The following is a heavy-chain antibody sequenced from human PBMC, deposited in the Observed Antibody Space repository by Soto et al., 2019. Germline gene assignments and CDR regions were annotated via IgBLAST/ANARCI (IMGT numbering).Heavy chain of an antibody. CDR2: ISSSSSYI. V-gene: IGHV3-21*01. Sequence: PGGSLRLSCAASGFTFSSYSMNWVRQAPGKGLEWVSSISSSSSYIYYADSVKGRFTISRDNAKNSLYLQMNSLRAEDTAVYYCARGLSRRIQLWPLFFDYWGQGTLVTVSS. J-gene: IGHJ4*02. D-gene: IGHD5-18*01. CDR3: ARGLSRRIQLWPLFFDY. CDR1: GFTFSSYS.